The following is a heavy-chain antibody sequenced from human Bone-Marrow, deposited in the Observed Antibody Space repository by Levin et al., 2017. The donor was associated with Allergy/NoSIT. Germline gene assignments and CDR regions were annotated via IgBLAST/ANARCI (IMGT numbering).Heavy chain of an antibody. J-gene: IGHJ6*03. V-gene: IGHV3-49*03. Sequence: GGSLRLSCTASGFTFGDYAMSWFRQAPGKGLEWVGFIRSKAYGGTTEYAASVKGRFTISRDDSKSIAYLQMNSLKTEDTAVYYCTRGFPDDYGDYEGFYDYYMDVWGKGTTVTVSS. CDR3: TRGFPDDYGDYEGFYDYYMDV. D-gene: IGHD4-17*01. CDR1: GFTFGDYA. CDR2: IRSKAYGGTT.